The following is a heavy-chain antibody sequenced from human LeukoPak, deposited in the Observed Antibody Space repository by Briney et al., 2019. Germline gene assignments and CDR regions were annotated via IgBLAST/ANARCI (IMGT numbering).Heavy chain of an antibody. V-gene: IGHV1-46*01. CDR3: ARVGGRDGYNYDWGHDFDY. D-gene: IGHD5-24*01. CDR1: GYTFTSYY. J-gene: IGHJ4*02. Sequence: ASVKVSCKASGYTFTSYYMHWVRRAPGQGLEWMGIINPSGGSTSYAQKFQGRVTMTRDTSTSTVYMELSSLRSEDTAVYYCARVGGRDGYNYDWGHDFDYWGQGTLVTVSS. CDR2: INPSGGST.